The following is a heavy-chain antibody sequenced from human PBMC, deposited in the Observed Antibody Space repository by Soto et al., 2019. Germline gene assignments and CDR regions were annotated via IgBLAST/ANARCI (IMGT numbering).Heavy chain of an antibody. CDR3: ARVVGALGHWCDP. J-gene: IGHJ5*02. Sequence: QVQLVQSGAEVKKPGASVKVSCKASGYTFTSYGISWVRQAPGQGLEWMGRISAYNGNTNYAQKIQGRVTRTTDTSTSTAYMELRSRRSDDTAVYDCARVVGALGHWCDPWGQGTLVTVSS. D-gene: IGHD1-26*01. CDR2: ISAYNGNT. V-gene: IGHV1-18*01. CDR1: GYTFTSYG.